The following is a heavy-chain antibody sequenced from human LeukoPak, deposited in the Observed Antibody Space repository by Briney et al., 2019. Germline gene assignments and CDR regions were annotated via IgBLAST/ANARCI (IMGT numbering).Heavy chain of an antibody. CDR2: INSDGSST. CDR3: ARDHYGSGSWFDP. D-gene: IGHD3-10*01. V-gene: IGHV3-74*01. J-gene: IGHJ5*02. CDR1: GFTFSSYW. Sequence: GSLRLSCAGSGFTFSSYWMHWVRQAPGKGLVWVSRINSDGSSTSYTDSVKGRFTISRDNAKNTLYLQMNSLRAEDTAVYYCARDHYGSGSWFDPWGQGTLVTVSS.